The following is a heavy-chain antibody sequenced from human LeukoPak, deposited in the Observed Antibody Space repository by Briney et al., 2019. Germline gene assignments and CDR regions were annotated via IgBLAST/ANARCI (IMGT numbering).Heavy chain of an antibody. D-gene: IGHD2-2*01. CDR1: GFTFSSYW. J-gene: IGHJ4*02. CDR3: AREFYCTSASCHDY. Sequence: GGSLRLSCAASGFTFSSYWMHWVRQAPGKGLVXXXRINSDGSSTTYADSVKGRFTISRDNAKNTLYLQMNSLRAEDTAVYYCAREFYCTSASCHDYWGQGTLVTVSS. CDR2: INSDGSST. V-gene: IGHV3-74*01.